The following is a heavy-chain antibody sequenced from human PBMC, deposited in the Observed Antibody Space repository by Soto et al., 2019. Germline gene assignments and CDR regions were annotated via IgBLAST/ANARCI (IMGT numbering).Heavy chain of an antibody. CDR2: ISWDGGSI. Sequence: HPGGSLRLSCEASGFKFDDYMMHWVRQAPGKGLEWISLISWDGGSIDYADSIKGRFTVSRDNSKTSLYLHMHSLTPDDTALYFCAKEGNGGSSLDSWGQGTLVTVSS. CDR1: GFKFDDYM. D-gene: IGHD2-15*01. V-gene: IGHV3-43*01. J-gene: IGHJ5*01. CDR3: AKEGNGGSSLDS.